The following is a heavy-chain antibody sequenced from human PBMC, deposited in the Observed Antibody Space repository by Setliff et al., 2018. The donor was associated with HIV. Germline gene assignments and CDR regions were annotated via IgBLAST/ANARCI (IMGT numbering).Heavy chain of an antibody. Sequence: ASVKVSCKASGYTFTDYYMHWVRQAPGQGLEWMGWINPHSGGTEYAQKFQGRVTMTRDTSISTAYMELSRLRSDDTAVYFCARVFYYGSGSHYEGNFDSWGQGTLVTVSS. D-gene: IGHD3-10*01. CDR3: ARVFYYGSGSHYEGNFDS. V-gene: IGHV1-2*02. CDR2: INPHSGGT. J-gene: IGHJ5*01. CDR1: GYTFTDYY.